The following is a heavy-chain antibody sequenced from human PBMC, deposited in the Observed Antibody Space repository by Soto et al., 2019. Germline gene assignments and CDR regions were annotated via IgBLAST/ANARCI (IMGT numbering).Heavy chain of an antibody. D-gene: IGHD5-12*01. J-gene: IGHJ5*02. CDR2: IYYSGST. CDR1: GGSISSSSYY. V-gene: IGHV4-39*01. CDR3: ARAKYSGYDPIRFKPNWFDP. Sequence: SETLSLTCTVSGGSISSSSYYWGWIRQPPGKGLEWIGSIYYSGSTYYNPSLKSRVTISVDTSKNQFSLKLSSVTAADTAVYYCARAKYSGYDPIRFKPNWFDPWGQGTLVTVSS.